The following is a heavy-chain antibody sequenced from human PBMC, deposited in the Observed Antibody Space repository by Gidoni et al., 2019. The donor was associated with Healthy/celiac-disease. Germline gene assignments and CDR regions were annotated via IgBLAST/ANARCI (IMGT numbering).Heavy chain of an antibody. CDR2: INHSGST. CDR1: GGSFRGYY. J-gene: IGHJ4*02. Sequence: QVQLQQWGAGLLKPSETLSLPCPVYGGSFRGYYWSWIRPPPGKGLEWIGEINHSGSTNYNPSLKSRVTISVDTSKNQFSLKLSSVTAADTAVYYCARGWVRTHYVWGSYPYYFDYWGQGTLVTVSS. CDR3: ARGWVRTHYVWGSYPYYFDY. D-gene: IGHD3-16*02. V-gene: IGHV4-34*01.